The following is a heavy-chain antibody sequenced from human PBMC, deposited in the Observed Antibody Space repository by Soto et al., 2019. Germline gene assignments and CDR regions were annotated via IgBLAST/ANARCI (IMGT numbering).Heavy chain of an antibody. CDR2: ISGYNGNT. Sequence: AAVKVSCKAAGYSFTTYAISWVRQAPGQGLEWMGWISGYNGNTNSAKKFQGRVTLTTDTSTSTAYMELRSLRSDDTAVYYCARDEGVKVVADRLFAHRGR. V-gene: IGHV1-18*01. D-gene: IGHD2-15*01. CDR1: GYSFTTYA. CDR3: ARDEGVKVVADRLFAH. J-gene: IGHJ2*01.